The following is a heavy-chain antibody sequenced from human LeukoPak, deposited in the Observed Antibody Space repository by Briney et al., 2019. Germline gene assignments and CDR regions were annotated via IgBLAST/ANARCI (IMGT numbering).Heavy chain of an antibody. CDR2: INPNSGGT. D-gene: IGHD3-10*01. CDR1: GYTFTGYY. CDR3: ARVKRITMVRGVIISH. Sequence: ASVKVSCKASGYTFTGYYMHWVRQAPGQGLEWMGWINPNSGGTNYAQKFQGRVTMTRDTSISTAYMELSRLRSDDTAVYYCARVKRITMVRGVIISHWGQGTLVTVSS. J-gene: IGHJ4*02. V-gene: IGHV1-2*02.